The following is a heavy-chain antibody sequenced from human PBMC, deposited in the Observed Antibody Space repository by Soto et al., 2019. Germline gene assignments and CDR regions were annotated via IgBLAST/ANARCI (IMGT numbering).Heavy chain of an antibody. Sequence: TLSLTCAVSGVSIRSSNWWSWVRQPPGKGLEWIGEIYHSGSTNYNPSLKSRVTISVDKSKNQFSLKLSSVTAADTAVYYCASVRAYYYDSSGTQGIDYWGQGTLVTVSS. CDR3: ASVRAYYYDSSGTQGIDY. D-gene: IGHD3-22*01. CDR2: IYHSGST. V-gene: IGHV4-4*02. J-gene: IGHJ4*02. CDR1: GVSIRSSNW.